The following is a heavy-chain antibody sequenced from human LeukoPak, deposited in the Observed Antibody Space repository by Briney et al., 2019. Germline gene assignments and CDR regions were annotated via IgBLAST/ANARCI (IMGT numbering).Heavy chain of an antibody. V-gene: IGHV4-39*05. J-gene: IGHJ6*02. Sequence: SETPSLTCTVSGGSISSSSYYWGWIRQPPGKGLEWIGSIYYSGSTYYNPSLKSRVTISVDTSKNQFSLKLSSVTAADMAVYYCACPIVAPDLPEYYYGMDVWGQGTTVTVSS. CDR3: ACPIVAPDLPEYYYGMDV. D-gene: IGHD5-12*01. CDR2: IYYSGST. CDR1: GGSISSSSYY.